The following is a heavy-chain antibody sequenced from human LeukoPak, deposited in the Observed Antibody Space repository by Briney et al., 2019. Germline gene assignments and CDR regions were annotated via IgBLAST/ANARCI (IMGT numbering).Heavy chain of an antibody. CDR1: GFTFSSYG. D-gene: IGHD6-13*01. Sequence: GGSLRLSCAASGFTFSSYGMHWVRQAPGKGLEWVAVISYDGSNKYYADSVKGRFTISRDNSKNTLYLQMNSLRAEDTAVYYCAKDLSSSSWYVGYYYYYGMDVWGQGTTVTVSS. CDR3: AKDLSSSSWYVGYYYYYGMDV. CDR2: ISYDGSNK. J-gene: IGHJ6*02. V-gene: IGHV3-30*18.